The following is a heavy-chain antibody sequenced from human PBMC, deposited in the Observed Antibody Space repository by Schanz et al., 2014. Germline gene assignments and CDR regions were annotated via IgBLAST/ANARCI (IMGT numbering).Heavy chain of an antibody. V-gene: IGHV1-46*01. CDR2: INPIDGST. Sequence: QVQLVQSGAEVKKPGASMKVSCKASGRTFIVYHVLHWVRQAPGQGLEWMGLINPIDGSTTYVWGFHGRLTMTRDTSTTTVYMDLSTLRSEDTAVYYCARGSCTASGCYDAFDLWGQGTLVTVSS. CDR3: ARGSCTASGCYDAFDL. D-gene: IGHD2-2*01. J-gene: IGHJ3*01. CDR1: GRTFIVYH.